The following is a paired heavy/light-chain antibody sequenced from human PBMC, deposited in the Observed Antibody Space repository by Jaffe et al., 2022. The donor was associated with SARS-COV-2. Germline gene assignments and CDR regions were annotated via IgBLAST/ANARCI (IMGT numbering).Heavy chain of an antibody. CDR3: ARDQRGHNFGLYYYMDV. J-gene: IGHJ6*03. CDR2: ISYDGSGK. CDR1: GFTFSTYT. Sequence: QVQLVESGGGVVQPGTSLRLSCAASGFTFSTYTMHWVRQAPGKGLEWVAIISYDGSGKYYADSVKGRFTISRDNSKNTLDLQMSRLSAEDTAVYYCARDQRGHNFGLYYYMDVWGEGTTVTVSS. D-gene: IGHD5-18*01. V-gene: IGHV3-30*04.
Light chain of an antibody. CDR3: SSYTTSSTLV. Sequence: QSALTQPASVSGSPGQSITISCTGTSSDVGGYNYVSWYQQHPGKAPKLMIYDVTNRPSGVSNRFSGSKSGNTASLTISGLQAADEAVYYCSSYTTSSTLVFGGGTKLTVL. V-gene: IGLV2-14*03. J-gene: IGLJ2*01. CDR2: DVT. CDR1: SSDVGGYNY.